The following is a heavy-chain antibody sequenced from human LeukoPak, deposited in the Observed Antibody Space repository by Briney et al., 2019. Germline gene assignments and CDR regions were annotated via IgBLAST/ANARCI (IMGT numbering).Heavy chain of an antibody. CDR1: GFTFNNYA. CDR2: ITSSSSNA. D-gene: IGHD2-2*01. CDR3: AKPGRDCSSTSCYCQH. V-gene: IGHV3-23*01. Sequence: GGSLRLSCAASGFTFNNYAMTWVRQAPGKGLEWVSSITSSSSNAYYADSVKGRFTISRDNSKNTLYLQMNSLRAEDTAVYYCAKPGRDCSSTSCYCQHWGQGTLVTVSS. J-gene: IGHJ1*01.